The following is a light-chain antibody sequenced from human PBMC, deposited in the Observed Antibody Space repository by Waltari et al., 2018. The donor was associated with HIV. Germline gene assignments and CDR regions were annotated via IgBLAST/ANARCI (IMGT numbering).Light chain of an antibody. Sequence: ELTQPTSVSVSPGPRARITCSGDALHTTSAFWYQQKSGQAPVLVNYEDGKRPYGIPEGFSGSRSVPMATLTISGAKVDDEADYYCYSTDHSGKGVCGGGTKLTVV. V-gene: IGLV3-10*01. CDR1: ALHTTS. J-gene: IGLJ3*02. CDR3: YSTDHSGKGV. CDR2: EDG.